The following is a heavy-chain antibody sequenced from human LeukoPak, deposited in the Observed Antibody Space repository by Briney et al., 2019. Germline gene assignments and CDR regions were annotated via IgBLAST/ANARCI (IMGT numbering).Heavy chain of an antibody. CDR2: IFYSGSS. CDR3: ARRNGPKYYYDSSGQFDY. D-gene: IGHD3-22*01. J-gene: IGHJ4*02. V-gene: IGHV4-39*01. Sequence: SETLSLTCTVSRGSISSSSYYWGWIRQSPGKGLEWIGSIFYSGSSYYNRSLKSRVTISVDTSKNQFSLKLSSVTAADTAVYYCARRNGPKYYYDSSGQFDYWGQGTLVTVSS. CDR1: RGSISSSSYY.